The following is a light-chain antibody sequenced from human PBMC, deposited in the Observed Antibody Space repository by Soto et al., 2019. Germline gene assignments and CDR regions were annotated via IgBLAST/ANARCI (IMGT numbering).Light chain of an antibody. CDR1: QSTSRW. CDR2: DAS. CDR3: QQYNSWSGVT. J-gene: IGKJ4*01. V-gene: IGKV1-5*01. Sequence: DIQMTQSPSTLSASVGDRVTLTCRASQSTSRWLAWYQQKPGKAPKLLIYDASSLESGVPSRFSGGGSGTEFTLTISSLQPDDFATYHCQQYNSWSGVTFGGGTKVDIK.